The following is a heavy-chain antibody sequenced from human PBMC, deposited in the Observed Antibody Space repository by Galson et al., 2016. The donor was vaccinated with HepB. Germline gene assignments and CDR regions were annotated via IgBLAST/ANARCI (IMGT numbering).Heavy chain of an antibody. D-gene: IGHD2-15*01. Sequence: SLRLSCAASGFTFSNYWMSWVRQAPGEGLEWLVNIKQDGTQKDYVDSVKGRFTISRDNAKNSLYLQMNSLRVEDTAVYYCAREGIGGFAIWGQGTMVTVSS. J-gene: IGHJ3*02. CDR2: IKQDGTQK. CDR1: GFTFSNYW. CDR3: AREGIGGFAI. V-gene: IGHV3-7*01.